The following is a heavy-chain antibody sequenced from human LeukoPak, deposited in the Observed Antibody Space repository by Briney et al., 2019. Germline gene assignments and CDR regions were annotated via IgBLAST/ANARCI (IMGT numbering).Heavy chain of an antibody. CDR3: AKESGKFDT. D-gene: IGHD3-16*01. Sequence: PGGSVRLSCVASGLNFDDSAMHWVRQAPGKGLEWVSLISADGGSTFSADSVKGRFSISRDNSKNSLYLQMNSLRSEDTAMYYCAKESGKFDTWGQGSLVAVSS. V-gene: IGHV3-43*02. CDR2: ISADGGST. CDR1: GLNFDDSA. J-gene: IGHJ4*02.